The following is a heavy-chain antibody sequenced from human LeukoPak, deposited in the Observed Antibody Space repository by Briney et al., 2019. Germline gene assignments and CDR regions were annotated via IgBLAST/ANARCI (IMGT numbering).Heavy chain of an antibody. CDR1: GGSFSGYY. V-gene: IGHV4-34*03. CDR2: INHSGST. CDR3: LRDSSGYYVD. Sequence: PSETLSLTCAVYGGSFSGYYWSWIRQPPGKGLEWIGEINHSGSTNYNPSLKSRVTISVDTSKNQFSLKLSSLRSEDTAVYYCLRDSSGYYVDWGQGTLVTVSS. D-gene: IGHD3-22*01. J-gene: IGHJ4*02.